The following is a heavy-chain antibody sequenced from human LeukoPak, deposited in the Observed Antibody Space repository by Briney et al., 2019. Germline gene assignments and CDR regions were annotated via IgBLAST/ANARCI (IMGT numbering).Heavy chain of an antibody. CDR1: GFTFGDYA. D-gene: IGHD3-9*01. J-gene: IGHJ4*02. Sequence: PGGSLRLSCTASGFTFGDYAMSWVRQAPGKGLEGVGFIRSKAYGGTTEYAASVKGRFTISRDDSKSIAYLQMNSLKTEDTAVYYCTRVRGYDILTGGWGQGTLVTVSS. CDR2: IRSKAYGGTT. CDR3: TRVRGYDILTGG. V-gene: IGHV3-49*04.